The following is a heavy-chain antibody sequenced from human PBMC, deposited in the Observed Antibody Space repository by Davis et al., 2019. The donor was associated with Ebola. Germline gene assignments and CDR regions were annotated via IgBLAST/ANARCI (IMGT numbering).Heavy chain of an antibody. CDR2: ISGSGGTT. Sequence: PGGSLRLSCAASGFTFTNYAMSWVRQAPGRGLEWVSAISGSGGTTYDADSVKGRFTISRDNSKNSLYLQMNSLRAEDTATYYCAKMQGYMDVWGKGTTVTVSS. J-gene: IGHJ6*03. CDR3: AKMQGYMDV. CDR1: GFTFTNYA. V-gene: IGHV3-23*01.